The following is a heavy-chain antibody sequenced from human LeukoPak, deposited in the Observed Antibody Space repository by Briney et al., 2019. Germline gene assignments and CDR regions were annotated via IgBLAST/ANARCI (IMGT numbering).Heavy chain of an antibody. CDR3: ARVRSSGYSWDFDY. V-gene: IGHV3-21*01. CDR2: ISSSSSYI. J-gene: IGHJ4*02. D-gene: IGHD3-22*01. CDR1: GFTFSSYS. Sequence: GGSLRPSCAASGFTFSSYSMNWVRQAPGKGLEWVSSISSSSSYIYYADSVKGRFTISRDNAKNSLYLQMNSLRAEDTAVYYCARVRSSGYSWDFDYWGQGTLVTVSS.